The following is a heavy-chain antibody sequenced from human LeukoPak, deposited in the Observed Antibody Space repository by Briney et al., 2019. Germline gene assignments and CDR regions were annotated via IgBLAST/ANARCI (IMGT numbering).Heavy chain of an antibody. CDR2: ITRSGSTI. CDR3: ARDPNMRNSFDP. V-gene: IGHV3-11*01. J-gene: IGHJ5*02. Sequence: GGSLSLSRAGSVFTFSDYYMSGIGQARGKGREWVSSITRSGSTIYYAHSVKGRFTISRDNAKKSLYLQMNSLRVEDTAVYYCARDPNMRNSFDPWGQGTLVTVSS. D-gene: IGHD2-2*01. CDR1: VFTFSDYY.